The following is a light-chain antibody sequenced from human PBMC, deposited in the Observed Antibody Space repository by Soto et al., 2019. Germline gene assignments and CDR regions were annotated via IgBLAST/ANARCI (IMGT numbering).Light chain of an antibody. V-gene: IGLV1-40*01. J-gene: IGLJ2*01. CDR1: SSNIGAGYD. CDR2: ANN. Sequence: QSVLTQPPSVSGAPGQRVTISCTGGSSNIGAGYDVHWYQQLPGTAPRLLIYANNNRPSGVPDRFSGSKSGTSASLAITGLQAEDEADYYCQSYDSSPPVVFGRGTKVTVL. CDR3: QSYDSSPPVV.